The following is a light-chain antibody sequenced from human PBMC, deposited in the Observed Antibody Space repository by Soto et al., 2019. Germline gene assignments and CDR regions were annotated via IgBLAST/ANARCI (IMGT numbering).Light chain of an antibody. CDR2: GAS. Sequence: EIVLTQSPGTLSLSPGERATLSCRASQSVSSSYLAWYQQKPGQAPRLLIYGASSRATGIPARFSGGGSGTEFTLTISSLQSEDFVVYYCQQYNSWPPITFGQGTRLEIK. V-gene: IGKV3-20*01. CDR1: QSVSSSY. J-gene: IGKJ5*01. CDR3: QQYNSWPPIT.